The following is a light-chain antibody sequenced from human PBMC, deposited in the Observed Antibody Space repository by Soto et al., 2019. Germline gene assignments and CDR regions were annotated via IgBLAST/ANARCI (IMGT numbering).Light chain of an antibody. CDR2: DAS. V-gene: IGKV3-11*01. Sequence: EIVLTQSPATLSLSPGERATLSCRSSQSVSSSLAWYQQKPGQAPRLLIYDASNRATGIPARFSGSGSGTDFTLTISSLEPEDFAVYYCQRRSNWPLTFGGGTKVEIQ. CDR1: QSVSSS. J-gene: IGKJ4*01. CDR3: QRRSNWPLT.